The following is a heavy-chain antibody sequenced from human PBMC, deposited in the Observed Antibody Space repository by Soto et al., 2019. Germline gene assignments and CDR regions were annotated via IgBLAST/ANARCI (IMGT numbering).Heavy chain of an antibody. CDR3: ATDWRTCSGNKSSSLYDYYGMEV. V-gene: IGHV3-9*01. CDR1: GFKFGDYA. Sequence: EVQLVESGGGLVQPGRSLRLSCEASGFKFGDYAMHWVRQAPGKGLEWVSDVSWNSEIVGYADSVKGRCTISRDNANNALYLEPNSLTTEYTGFYYCATDWRTCSGNKSSSLYDYYGMEVWGKGTTVTFPS. J-gene: IGHJ6*04. CDR2: VSWNSEIV. D-gene: IGHD2-15*01.